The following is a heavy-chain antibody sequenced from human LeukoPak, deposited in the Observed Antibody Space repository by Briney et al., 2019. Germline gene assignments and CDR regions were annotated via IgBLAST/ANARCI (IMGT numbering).Heavy chain of an antibody. Sequence: ASVKVSCKASGGTFSSYAISWVRQAPGQGLEWMGGIIPIFGTANYAQEFQGRVTITTDESTSTAYMELSSLRSEDTAVYYCARGRNGYSSSWYGDWFDPWGQGTLVTVSS. J-gene: IGHJ5*02. D-gene: IGHD6-13*01. CDR1: GGTFSSYA. CDR2: IIPIFGTA. V-gene: IGHV1-69*05. CDR3: ARGRNGYSSSWYGDWFDP.